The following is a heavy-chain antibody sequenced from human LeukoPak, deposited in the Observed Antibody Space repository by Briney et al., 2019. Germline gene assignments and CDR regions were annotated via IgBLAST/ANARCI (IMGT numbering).Heavy chain of an antibody. CDR2: FDPEDGET. V-gene: IGHV1-24*01. CDR3: ATDKDLRGFDY. J-gene: IGHJ4*02. Sequence: ASVKVSCKVSGYTFTELSMHWVRQAPGKGLEWMGGFDPEDGETIYAQKFQGRVTMTEGTSTDTAYMELSSLRSEDTAVYYCATDKDLRGFDYWGQGTLVTVSS. CDR1: GYTFTELS.